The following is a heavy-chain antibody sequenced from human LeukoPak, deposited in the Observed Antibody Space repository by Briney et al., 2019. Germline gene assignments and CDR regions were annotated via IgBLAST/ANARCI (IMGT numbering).Heavy chain of an antibody. CDR3: ARVFCSSSTSCYPDY. CDR1: GGSISSYY. D-gene: IGHD2-2*01. CDR2: IYYSGST. Sequence: PSETLSLTCTVSGGSISSYYWSWIRQPPGKGLEWIGYIYYSGSTNYNPSLKSRVTISVDTSKNQFSLKLSSVTAADTAVYYCARVFCSSSTSCYPDYWGQGTLVTVSS. V-gene: IGHV4-59*01. J-gene: IGHJ4*02.